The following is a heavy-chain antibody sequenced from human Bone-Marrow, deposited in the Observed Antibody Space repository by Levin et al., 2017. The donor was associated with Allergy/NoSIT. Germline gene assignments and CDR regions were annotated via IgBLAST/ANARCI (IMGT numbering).Heavy chain of an antibody. CDR1: GFTFSNAW. V-gene: IGHV3-15*01. D-gene: IGHD5-18*01. CDR3: TTDPGKIQLWSTDNWFDP. J-gene: IGHJ5*02. CDR2: IKSKTDGGTT. Sequence: GGSLRLSCAASGFTFSNAWMSWVRQAPGKGLEWVGRIKSKTDGGTTDYAAPVKGRFTISRDDSKNTLYLQMNSLKTEDTAVYYCTTDPGKIQLWSTDNWFDPWGQGTLVTVSS.